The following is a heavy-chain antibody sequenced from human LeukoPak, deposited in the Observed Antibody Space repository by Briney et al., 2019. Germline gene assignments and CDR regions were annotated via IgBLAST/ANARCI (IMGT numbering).Heavy chain of an antibody. CDR1: GDSVSSNRAA. Sequence: SQTLSLTCAISGDSVSSNRAAWNWFRQSPSRGLEWLGRTYYTSKWYNEYAVSVKSRITVNPDTSKNQFSLHLNSVTPEDTAVYYCARQGFRRFDPWGQGTLVTVSS. J-gene: IGHJ5*02. CDR2: TYYTSKWYN. V-gene: IGHV6-1*01. CDR3: ARQGFRRFDP. D-gene: IGHD3-3*01.